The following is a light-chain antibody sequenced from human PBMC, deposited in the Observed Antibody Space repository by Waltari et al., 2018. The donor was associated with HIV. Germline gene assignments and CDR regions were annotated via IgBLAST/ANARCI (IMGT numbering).Light chain of an antibody. V-gene: IGLV2-14*03. CDR1: SSDVGGYKY. CDR3: SSFTSDATVL. J-gene: IGLJ2*01. CDR2: QIN. Sequence: QSALTQPASVSGSPGQAVTLSCTGTSSDVGGYKYVSWYQQHPGNVPKFLIFQINNRSSGVSSRFSGSKAGNTATLTISGLQAEDEADYYCSSFTSDATVLFGGGTKLTV.